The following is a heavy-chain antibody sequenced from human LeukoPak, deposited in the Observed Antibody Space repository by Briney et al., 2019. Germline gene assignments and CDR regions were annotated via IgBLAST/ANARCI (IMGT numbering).Heavy chain of an antibody. CDR3: ARDQDIVVVVAATQVYYMDV. D-gene: IGHD2-15*01. CDR2: ISAYNGNT. V-gene: IGHV1-18*01. CDR1: GYTFTSYG. Sequence: GASVKVSCKASGYTFTSYGISWVRQAPGQGLEWMGWISAYNGNTNYAQKLQGRVTMTTDKSTSTAYMELRSLRSDDTAVYYCARDQDIVVVVAATQVYYMDVWGKGTTVTVSS. J-gene: IGHJ6*03.